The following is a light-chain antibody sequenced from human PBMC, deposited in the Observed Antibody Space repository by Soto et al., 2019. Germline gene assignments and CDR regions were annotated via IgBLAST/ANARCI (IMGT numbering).Light chain of an antibody. J-gene: IGKJ3*01. CDR2: GAS. V-gene: IGKV3-15*01. Sequence: IVMSHTPATLSVSPVERAPLSCRASQSVSSNLAWYQQKPGQAPRLLIYGASTRATGIPARFSGSGSGTEFTLTISSLQSEDFAVYYCQQYNNWPRTFGPGT. CDR3: QQYNNWPRT. CDR1: QSVSSN.